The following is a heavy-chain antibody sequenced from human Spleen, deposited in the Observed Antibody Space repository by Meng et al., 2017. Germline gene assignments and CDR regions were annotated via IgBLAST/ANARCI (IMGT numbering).Heavy chain of an antibody. CDR3: ARDQDIVVLAAARWFDP. D-gene: IGHD2-2*01. Sequence: GQLKPGGGGLLKPAETLSRSCVCDGGSFSGYNWSWNRQPPGKGLEWIGEINHSGSTNYNPSLKSRVTISVDTSKNQFSLKLSSVTAADTAVYYCARDQDIVVLAAARWFDPWGQGTLVTVSS. CDR2: INHSGST. V-gene: IGHV4-34*01. CDR1: GGSFSGYN. J-gene: IGHJ5*02.